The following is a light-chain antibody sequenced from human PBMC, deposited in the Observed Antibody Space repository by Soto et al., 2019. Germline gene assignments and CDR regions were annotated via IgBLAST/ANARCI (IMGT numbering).Light chain of an antibody. CDR2: GAS. V-gene: IGKV3D-20*02. J-gene: IGKJ5*01. CDR3: QQRDNWPIT. CDR1: QSLSSNY. Sequence: ETVMTQSPATLSVSPGERATLSCRASQSLSSNYLAWYQQKPGQAPRLLIYGASSRATGIPARFSGSGSGTDFTLTISSLEPEDFAVYYCQQRDNWPITFGQGTRLEIK.